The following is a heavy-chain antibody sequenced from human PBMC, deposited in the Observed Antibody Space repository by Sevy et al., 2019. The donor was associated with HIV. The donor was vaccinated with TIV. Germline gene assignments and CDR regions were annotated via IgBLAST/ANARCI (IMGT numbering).Heavy chain of an antibody. V-gene: IGHV3-33*01. CDR3: ARGNLISIAAVGYFDY. D-gene: IGHD6-13*01. CDR1: GFTFSSYG. J-gene: IGHJ4*02. CDR2: IWYDGSNN. Sequence: GGSLRLSCAASGFTFSSYGMHWVRQAPGKGLEWVAVIWYDGSNNYYADSVKGRLTISRDNSKNTLYLQMNSLRAEDTAVYYCARGNLISIAAVGYFDYWGQGTLVTVSS.